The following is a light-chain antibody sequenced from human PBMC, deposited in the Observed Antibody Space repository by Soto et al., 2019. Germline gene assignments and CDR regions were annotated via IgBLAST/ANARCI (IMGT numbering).Light chain of an antibody. J-gene: IGLJ1*01. CDR2: GVT. CDR1: SSDVGGYDS. Sequence: QSALTQPASVSGSPGQSITISCTGTSSDVGGYDSVCWYQQHPGKAPKVMIYGVTNRPSGVSDRFSGSKSGNTVSLTISGLQAEDEAYYYCSSFTSSITYVFGNGTKVTVL. V-gene: IGLV2-14*01. CDR3: SSFTSSITYV.